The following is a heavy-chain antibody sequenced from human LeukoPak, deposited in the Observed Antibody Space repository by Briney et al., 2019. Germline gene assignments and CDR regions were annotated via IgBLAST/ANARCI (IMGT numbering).Heavy chain of an antibody. CDR3: ARVQSSSSYYYYYYGMDV. J-gene: IGHJ6*02. V-gene: IGHV3-30-3*01. Sequence: TGGSLRLSCAASGFTFSSYAMHWVRQAPGKGLEWVAVISYDGSNKYYADSVKGRFTISRDNSKNTLYLQMNSLRAEDTAVYYCARVQSSSSYYYYYYGMDVWGQGTTVTVSS. CDR1: GFTFSSYA. CDR2: ISYDGSNK. D-gene: IGHD6-6*01.